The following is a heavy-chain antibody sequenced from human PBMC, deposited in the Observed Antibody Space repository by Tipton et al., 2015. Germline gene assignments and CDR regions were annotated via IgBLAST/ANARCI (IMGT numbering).Heavy chain of an antibody. D-gene: IGHD5-24*01. J-gene: IGHJ6*02. CDR2: ISYTETS. CDR1: GGSVSSGSYY. V-gene: IGHV4-61*01. CDR3: ARDLEHGMDV. Sequence: PGLVKPSESLSLTCNVSGGSVSSGSYYWSWIRQPPGKGLEWIGYISYTETSHYNASLKSRVTISIDTSKNQFSLKLSSVTAADTAVYYCARDLEHGMDVWGQGTTVTVSS.